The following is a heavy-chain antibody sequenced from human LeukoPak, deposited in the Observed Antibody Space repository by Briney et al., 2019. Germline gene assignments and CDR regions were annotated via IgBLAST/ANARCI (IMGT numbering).Heavy chain of an antibody. J-gene: IGHJ5*02. CDR3: ARGGYYGSGNDFRFDP. Sequence: PSETLSLTCIVSGGSISSYYWSWIRQSPGKGLECIGYIHYTGTTNYNPSFKSRVPISVETPKNQFSLKLKSVTAADTAVYYCARGGYYGSGNDFRFDPWGQGTLVTASS. CDR2: IHYTGTT. CDR1: GGSISSYY. V-gene: IGHV4-59*01. D-gene: IGHD3-10*01.